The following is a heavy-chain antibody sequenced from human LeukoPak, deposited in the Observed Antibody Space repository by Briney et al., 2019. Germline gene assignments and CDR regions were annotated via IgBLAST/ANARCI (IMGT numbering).Heavy chain of an antibody. J-gene: IGHJ4*01. D-gene: IGHD6-13*01. Sequence: SETLSLTCSVSGGSISSSSYYWGWIRHPPGKGLEWIGTIYYSGSTYYNPSLKSRVTISVDTSKNQFSLKLSSVTAADTAVYYCARDSGWWRFDFWGHGTLVTVSS. CDR2: IYYSGST. V-gene: IGHV4-39*02. CDR1: GGSISSSSYY. CDR3: ARDSGWWRFDF.